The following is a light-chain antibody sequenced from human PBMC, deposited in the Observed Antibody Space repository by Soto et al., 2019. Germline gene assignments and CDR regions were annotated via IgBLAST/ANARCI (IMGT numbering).Light chain of an antibody. CDR2: GAS. CDR3: QQYDSWPPT. Sequence: RVMPQSPGTLSLSPGERATLSCRASQSVSSYLAWYQQKPGQAPRLLIYGASTRATGIPARFTGSGSGTEFILTISSLQSEDFAVYYCQQYDSWPPTFGQGTKVDIK. CDR1: QSVSSY. V-gene: IGKV3-15*01. J-gene: IGKJ1*01.